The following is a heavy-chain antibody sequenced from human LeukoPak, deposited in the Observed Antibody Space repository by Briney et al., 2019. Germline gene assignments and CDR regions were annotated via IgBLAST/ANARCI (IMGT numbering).Heavy chain of an antibody. CDR2: MHYSGST. CDR1: GVSISSYY. CDR3: ARASYYYMDV. V-gene: IGHV4-59*01. Sequence: SETLSLTCTVSGVSISSYYWSWIRQPPGKGLEWIGYMHYSGSTNYNPSLKSRVTISVDTSKNQFSLTLSSVTAADTAVYYCARASYYYMDVWGKGTTVTVSS. J-gene: IGHJ6*03.